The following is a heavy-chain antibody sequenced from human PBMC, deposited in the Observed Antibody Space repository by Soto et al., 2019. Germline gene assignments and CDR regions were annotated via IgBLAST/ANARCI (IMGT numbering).Heavy chain of an antibody. Sequence: QVQLVESGGGVVQPGRSLRLSCAASGFTFSSYGMHWVRQAPSKGLEWVAVIWYDGSNKYYADSVKGRFTISRDNSKNTLYLQMSSLRAEDTAVYYCARTGGAVAGHYYYYGMDVWGQGTTVTVSS. CDR1: GFTFSSYG. CDR3: ARTGGAVAGHYYYYGMDV. CDR2: IWYDGSNK. J-gene: IGHJ6*02. D-gene: IGHD6-19*01. V-gene: IGHV3-33*01.